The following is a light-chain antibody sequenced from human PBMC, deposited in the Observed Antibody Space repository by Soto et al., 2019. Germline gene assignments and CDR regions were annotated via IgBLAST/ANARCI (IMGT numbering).Light chain of an antibody. Sequence: QSALTQPPSASGTPGQRVTVSCSGSSFNIGSNSVNWYQQLPGTAPKLLVYSNDQRPSGIPDRFSGSKSGTSASLAISGLQSEDEAAYYCATWDDYLNGVVFGGGTKLTVL. J-gene: IGLJ2*01. CDR2: SND. V-gene: IGLV1-44*01. CDR3: ATWDDYLNGVV. CDR1: SFNIGSNS.